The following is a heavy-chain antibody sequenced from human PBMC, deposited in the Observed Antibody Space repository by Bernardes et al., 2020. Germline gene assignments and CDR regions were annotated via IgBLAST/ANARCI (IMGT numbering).Heavy chain of an antibody. J-gene: IGHJ6*02. CDR2: IKQDGSEK. CDR1: GFTFSSYW. V-gene: IGHV3-7*01. Sequence: GGSLRLSRAASGFTFSSYWMSWVRQAPGKGLEWVANIKQDGSEKYYVDSVKGRFTISRDNAKNSLYLQMNSLRAEDTAVYYCARDDIRYFDWLLESGYYYYGMDVWGQGTTVTVSS. CDR3: ARDDIRYFDWLLESGYYYYGMDV. D-gene: IGHD3-9*01.